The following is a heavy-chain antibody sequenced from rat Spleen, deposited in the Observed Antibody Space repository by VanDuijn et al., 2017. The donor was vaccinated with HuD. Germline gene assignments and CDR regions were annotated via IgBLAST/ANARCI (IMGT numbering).Heavy chain of an antibody. CDR3: ATPTPGIPFAY. J-gene: IGHJ3*01. CDR2: ISYDGSST. CDR1: GFTFSDYN. V-gene: IGHV5-7*01. D-gene: IGHD1-4*01. Sequence: EVQLVESGGGLVQPGRSLKLSCAASGFTFSDYNMAWVRQAPKKGLEWVATISYDGSSTYYRDSVKGRFTISRDNAKSTLYLQMDSLRSEDTATYYCATPTPGIPFAYWGQGTLVTVSS.